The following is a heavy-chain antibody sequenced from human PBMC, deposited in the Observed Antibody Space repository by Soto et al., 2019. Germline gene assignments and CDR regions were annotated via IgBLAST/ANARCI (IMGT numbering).Heavy chain of an antibody. CDR2: IYYSGST. V-gene: IGHV4-59*01. Sequence: SETLSLPCTVSGGSISSYYWSWIRQPPGKGLEWIGYIYYSGSTNYNPSLKSRVTISVDTSKNQFSLKLSSVTAADTAVYYCARARNYYGSGSYGVYFDYWGQGTLVTVSS. CDR1: GGSISSYY. CDR3: ARARNYYGSGSYGVYFDY. D-gene: IGHD3-10*01. J-gene: IGHJ4*02.